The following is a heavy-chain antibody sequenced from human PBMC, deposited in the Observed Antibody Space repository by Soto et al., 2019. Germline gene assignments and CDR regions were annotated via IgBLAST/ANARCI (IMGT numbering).Heavy chain of an antibody. V-gene: IGHV5-51*01. CDR1: GYSFTSYW. Sequence: PGESLKISCKGSGYSFTSYWIGWVRQMPGKGLEWMGIIYPGDSDTRYSPSFQGQVTISADKSISTAYLQWSSLKASDSAMYYCARDALFVGGSSSWYEYYYYYYGMDVWGQGTTVTVSS. CDR3: ARDALFVGGSSSWYEYYYYYYGMDV. J-gene: IGHJ6*02. D-gene: IGHD6-13*01. CDR2: IYPGDSDT.